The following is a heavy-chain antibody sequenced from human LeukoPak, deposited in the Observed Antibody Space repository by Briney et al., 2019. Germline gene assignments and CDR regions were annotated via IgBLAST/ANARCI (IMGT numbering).Heavy chain of an antibody. CDR2: ISAYNGNT. CDR3: ARASWQRLDAGDFDY. D-gene: IGHD6-25*01. Sequence: GASVKVSCKASGYTFTSYGISWVRQAPGQGLEWMGWISAYNGNTNYAQKLQGRVTMTTDTSTSTAYMELRSLRSDDTAVYYCARASWQRLDAGDFDYWGQGTLVTVSS. CDR1: GYTFTSYG. J-gene: IGHJ4*02. V-gene: IGHV1-18*01.